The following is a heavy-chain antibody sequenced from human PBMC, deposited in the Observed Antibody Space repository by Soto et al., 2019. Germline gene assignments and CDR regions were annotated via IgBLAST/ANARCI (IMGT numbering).Heavy chain of an antibody. D-gene: IGHD1-7*01. V-gene: IGHV1-69*13. CDR2: LIPILGTP. CDR1: AGTFSSYG. Sequence: GASVKVSCKASAGTFSSYGINWVRQAPGHGLEWMGGLIPILGTPNYAQKFQDRVTITADEYTSTAYMELSSLRSEDTAVYYCARDVRIGTTLRYWFDSWGQGTLVTVSS. CDR3: ARDVRIGTTLRYWFDS. J-gene: IGHJ5*01.